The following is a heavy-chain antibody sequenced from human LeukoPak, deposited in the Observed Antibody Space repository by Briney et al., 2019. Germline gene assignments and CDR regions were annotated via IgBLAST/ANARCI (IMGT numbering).Heavy chain of an antibody. CDR1: GFTFSYFW. Sequence: PGGSLRLSCAASGFTFSYFWMHWFRQTPGKGLVWVSCINTDGSYSTYADSVKGRFTISRDNVRNTLYLQMNSLRAEDSAVYYCARDRDFWSGYRHGMDVWGQGTTVTVSS. CDR2: INTDGSYS. V-gene: IGHV3-74*01. J-gene: IGHJ6*02. D-gene: IGHD3-3*01. CDR3: ARDRDFWSGYRHGMDV.